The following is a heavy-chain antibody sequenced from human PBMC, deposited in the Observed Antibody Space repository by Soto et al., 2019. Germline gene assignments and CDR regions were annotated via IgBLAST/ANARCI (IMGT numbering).Heavy chain of an antibody. V-gene: IGHV1-69*13. CDR3: ARLYGYNDFDY. CDR1: GYTFSSYA. D-gene: IGHD5-12*01. CDR2: IIPIFGTA. Sequence: SVKVSCKASGYTFSSYAISWVRQAPGQGLEWMGGIIPIFGTANYAQKFQGRVTITADESTSTAYMELSSLRSEDTAVYYCARLYGYNDFDYWGQGTLVTVSS. J-gene: IGHJ4*02.